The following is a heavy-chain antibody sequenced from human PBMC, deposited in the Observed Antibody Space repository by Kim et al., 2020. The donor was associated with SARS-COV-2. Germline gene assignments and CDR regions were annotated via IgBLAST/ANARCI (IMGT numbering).Heavy chain of an antibody. V-gene: IGHV3-48*03. CDR1: GFTFSSYE. D-gene: IGHD3-10*01. J-gene: IGHJ4*02. Sequence: GGSLRLSCAASGFTFSSYEMNWVRQAPGKGLEWVSYISSSGSTIYYADSVKGRFTISRDNAKNSLYLQMNSLRAEDTAVYYCARSTMVRESDYWGQGTLVTVSS. CDR3: ARSTMVRESDY. CDR2: ISSSGSTI.